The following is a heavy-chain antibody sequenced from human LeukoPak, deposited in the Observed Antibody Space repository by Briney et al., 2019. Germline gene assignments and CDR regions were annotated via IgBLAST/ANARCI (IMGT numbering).Heavy chain of an antibody. J-gene: IGHJ5*02. Sequence: PWETLALICAGYGGSFSGYYWSWVRQAPGKGLEGVSAISGRGGSTYYADSVKGRFTISRDNSKHTRYLQMNSLRAEDTAVYYCANSRWATVTPDNWFDPWGQGTLVTVSS. D-gene: IGHD4-4*01. CDR2: ISGRGGST. V-gene: IGHV3-23*01. CDR3: ANSRWATVTPDNWFDP. CDR1: GGSFSGYY.